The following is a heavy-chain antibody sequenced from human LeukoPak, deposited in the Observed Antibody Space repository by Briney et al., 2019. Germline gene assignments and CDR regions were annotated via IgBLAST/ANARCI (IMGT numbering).Heavy chain of an antibody. J-gene: IGHJ5*02. D-gene: IGHD2-15*01. CDR1: GGSISSSNW. CDR2: IYHSGSA. Sequence: SETLSLTCAVSGGSISSSNWWSWVRTPPGKGLEWIGEIYHSGSANYNPSLKSRVTISVDKSKNQFSLKLSSVTAADTAVYYCARVPYCSGGSCYWFDPWGQGTLVTVSS. V-gene: IGHV4-4*02. CDR3: ARVPYCSGGSCYWFDP.